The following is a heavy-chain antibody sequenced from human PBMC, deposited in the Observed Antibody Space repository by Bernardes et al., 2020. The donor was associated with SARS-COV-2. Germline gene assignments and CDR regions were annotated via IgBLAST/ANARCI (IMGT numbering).Heavy chain of an antibody. D-gene: IGHD3-10*01. J-gene: IGHJ6*02. CDR2: IYYSGST. CDR1: GGSISSSSYY. V-gene: IGHV4-39*01. Sequence: SETLSLTRTVSGGSISSSSYYWGWIRQPPGKGLEWIGSIYYSGSTYYNPSLKSRVTISVDTSKNQFSLKLSSVTAADTAVYYCARHPGYGNYYGMDVWGQGTTVTVSS. CDR3: ARHPGYGNYYGMDV.